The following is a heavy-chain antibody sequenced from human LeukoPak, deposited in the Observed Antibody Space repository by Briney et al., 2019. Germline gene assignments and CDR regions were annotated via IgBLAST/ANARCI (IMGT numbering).Heavy chain of an antibody. V-gene: IGHV3-7*01. J-gene: IGHJ4*02. CDR3: ARHGGYYFDY. Sequence: GGSLRLSCAASGFTFSSYAMSWVRQAPGKGLEWVANIKHDGSEKYYVNSVKGRFTISRDNAKNSLYLQMNSLRAEDTAVYYCARHGGYYFDYWGQGTLVTVSS. D-gene: IGHD3-16*01. CDR1: GFTFSSYA. CDR2: IKHDGSEK.